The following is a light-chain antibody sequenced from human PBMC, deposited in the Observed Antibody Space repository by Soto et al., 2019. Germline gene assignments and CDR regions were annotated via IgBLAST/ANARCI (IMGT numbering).Light chain of an antibody. V-gene: IGKV1-33*01. J-gene: IGKJ2*01. Sequence: DIQMTQSPSSLSASVGDRVTITCRASQDISNYLNWFQQKPGKSPKLLIYGASNLETGVPSRFRGSGSGTDFTFTISSLQPEVIATYYCQQYDNLPLYTFGQGTKVDSK. CDR2: GAS. CDR1: QDISNY. CDR3: QQYDNLPLYT.